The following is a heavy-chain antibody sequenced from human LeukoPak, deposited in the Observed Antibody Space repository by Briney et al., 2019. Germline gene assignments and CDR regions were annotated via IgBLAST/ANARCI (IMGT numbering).Heavy chain of an antibody. CDR1: GGSISTYY. Sequence: SSETLSLTCTVSGGSISTYYWSWIRQPPGKGLEWIGYIYYSGSTNYNPSLKSRVTISVDTSKNQFSLKLSSVTAADTAVYYCARGPGTTIDYWGQGTLVTVSS. D-gene: IGHD1-1*01. J-gene: IGHJ4*02. V-gene: IGHV4-59*12. CDR2: IYYSGST. CDR3: ARGPGTTIDY.